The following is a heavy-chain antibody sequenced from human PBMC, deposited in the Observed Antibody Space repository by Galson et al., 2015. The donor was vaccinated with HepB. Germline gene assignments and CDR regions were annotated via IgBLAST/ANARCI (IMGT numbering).Heavy chain of an antibody. D-gene: IGHD5-24*01. CDR1: GYRFSNLW. CDR3: ARRGEVSTVTEDYFDY. V-gene: IGHV5-51*01. Sequence: QSGAEVKKPGESLKISCSGSGYRFSNLWIAWVRQMPGKGLEWMGIIHPTDSDTRYSPSFQGQVTISVDKSNNTAYLQWSSLRASDTAMYYCARRGEVSTVTEDYFDYWGQGTLVAVSS. J-gene: IGHJ4*02. CDR2: IHPTDSDT.